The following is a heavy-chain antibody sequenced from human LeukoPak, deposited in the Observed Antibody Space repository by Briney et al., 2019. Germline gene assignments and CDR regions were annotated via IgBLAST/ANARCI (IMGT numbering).Heavy chain of an antibody. CDR1: GFTFSSYG. Sequence: PGGSLRLSCAASGFTFSSYGMSWVRQAPGKGLEWVSAISGSGGSTYYADSVKGRFTISRDNSKNTLYLQMNSLRAEDTAVYYCAKVRMTTVTFSIRYFDYWGQGTLVTVSS. CDR2: ISGSGGST. D-gene: IGHD4-17*01. V-gene: IGHV3-23*01. CDR3: AKVRMTTVTFSIRYFDY. J-gene: IGHJ4*02.